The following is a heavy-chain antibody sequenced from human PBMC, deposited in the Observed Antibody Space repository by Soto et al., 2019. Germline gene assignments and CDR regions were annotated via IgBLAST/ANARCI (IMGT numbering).Heavy chain of an antibody. CDR3: ARLPCSPARCYSFEW. V-gene: IGHV3-7*03. Sequence: GGSLRLSCAASGFTFSSYWMTWVRQVPGKGLEWVANIKHDGSETYYVDSVKGRFTVSRDNARNSLHLQMNSLRAEDTAIYYCARLPCSPARCYSFEWWGEGALVTVSS. D-gene: IGHD2-15*01. CDR2: IKHDGSET. J-gene: IGHJ4*02. CDR1: GFTFSSYW.